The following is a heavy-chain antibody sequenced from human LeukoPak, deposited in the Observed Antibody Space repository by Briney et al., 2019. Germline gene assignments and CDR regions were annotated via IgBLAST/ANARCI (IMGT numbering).Heavy chain of an antibody. V-gene: IGHV4-59*08. CDR3: ARLHGYYDSSGYWPDAFDI. D-gene: IGHD3-22*01. CDR1: GDSMRSHF. CDR2: VYSDTGST. J-gene: IGHJ3*02. Sequence: PSETLSLTCNVSGDSMRSHFWSWIRQLPGKGLEWIGEVYSDTGSTNYNPSLKSRVTISVDTSKNQFSLKLSSVTAADTAVYYCARLHGYYDSSGYWPDAFDIWGQGTMVTVSS.